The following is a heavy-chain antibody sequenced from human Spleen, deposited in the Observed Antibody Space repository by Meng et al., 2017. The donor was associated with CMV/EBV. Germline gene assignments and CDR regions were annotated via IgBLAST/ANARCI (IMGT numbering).Heavy chain of an antibody. CDR1: GDSFRNYG. CDR3: AKDGYYDILTGYYFYYGMDV. Sequence: SVKVSCKASGDSFRNYGISWVRQAPAQGLEWMGGVIPIFGTADSAQKFQGRLTITTDESRTTAYMELNSLTSEDTAVYYCAKDGYYDILTGYYFYYGMDVWGQGTTVTVSS. V-gene: IGHV1-69*05. CDR2: VIPIFGTA. D-gene: IGHD3-9*01. J-gene: IGHJ6*02.